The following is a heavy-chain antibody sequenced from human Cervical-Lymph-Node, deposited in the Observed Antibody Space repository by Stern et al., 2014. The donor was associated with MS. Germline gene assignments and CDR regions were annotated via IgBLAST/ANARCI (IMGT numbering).Heavy chain of an antibody. CDR2: IYHSGST. CDR1: GDSIRSYY. V-gene: IGHV4-59*01. CDR3: ARGNAFDI. J-gene: IGHJ3*02. Sequence: QLQLQESGPGLVKPSETLSLTCTVSGDSIRSYYWNWVRQPPGKGMEWIGYIYHSGSTNYNPSLKSRVTISVDTSKNQFSLKLSSVTAADTAVYYCARGNAFDIWGQGTMVTVSS.